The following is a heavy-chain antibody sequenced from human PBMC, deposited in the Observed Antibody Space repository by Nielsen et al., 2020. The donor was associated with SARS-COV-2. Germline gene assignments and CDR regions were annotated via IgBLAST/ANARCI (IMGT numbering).Heavy chain of an antibody. CDR2: INTNTGNP. J-gene: IGHJ6*03. V-gene: IGHV7-4-1*02. D-gene: IGHD3-10*01. CDR3: ARGGVTMVRGGYYYYYMDV. Sequence: WVRQAPGQRLEWMGWINTNTGNPTYAQGFTGRFVFSLDTSVSTAYLQISSLKAEDTAVYYCARGGVTMVRGGYYYYYMDVWGKGTTVTVSS.